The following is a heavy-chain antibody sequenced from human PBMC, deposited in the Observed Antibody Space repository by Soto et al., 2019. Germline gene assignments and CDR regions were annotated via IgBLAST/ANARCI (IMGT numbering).Heavy chain of an antibody. CDR3: ARRQWLVGGYYYGMDV. CDR2: TSAYNGNT. Sequence: SVKVSCKASGDTFTSYGISWVRQAPGQGLEWMGWTSAYNGNTNYAQKLQGRVTMTTDTSTSTAYMELRSLRSDDTAVYYCARRQWLVGGYYYGMDVWGQGTTVTVSS. J-gene: IGHJ6*02. V-gene: IGHV1-18*01. D-gene: IGHD6-19*01. CDR1: GDTFTSYG.